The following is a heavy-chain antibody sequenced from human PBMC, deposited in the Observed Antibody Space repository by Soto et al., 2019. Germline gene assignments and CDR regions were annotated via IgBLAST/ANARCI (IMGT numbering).Heavy chain of an antibody. CDR1: GGTFRTYT. CDR3: ARSIQEEIGVAGPKDIWFDP. D-gene: IGHD6-19*01. J-gene: IGHJ5*02. V-gene: IGHV1-69*02. Sequence: QVQLVQSGAEVKRPGSSVKVSCQTSGGTFRTYTINWVRQAPGQGLEWMGRIIPILDVANYAQKFQGRVTINADKSTSIAHMELRRLRSEDTAVYYCARSIQEEIGVAGPKDIWFDPWGQGTLVTVSS. CDR2: IIPILDVA.